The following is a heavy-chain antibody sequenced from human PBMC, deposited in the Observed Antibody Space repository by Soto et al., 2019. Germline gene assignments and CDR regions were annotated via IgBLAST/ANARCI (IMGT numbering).Heavy chain of an antibody. V-gene: IGHV3-30-3*01. Sequence: SRELGCSACGLRVSRLAVHGVLWAPGEGLEWVAVIGYDGSNKDYADSVKGRFTISRDNSKNTLYLQMNSLRPEDTAVYYCARDPVNYYGSWTYGMDVWGQRTTVTVSS. CDR2: IGYDGSNK. CDR3: ARDPVNYYGSWTYGMDV. CDR1: GLRVSRLA. D-gene: IGHD3-10*01. J-gene: IGHJ6*02.